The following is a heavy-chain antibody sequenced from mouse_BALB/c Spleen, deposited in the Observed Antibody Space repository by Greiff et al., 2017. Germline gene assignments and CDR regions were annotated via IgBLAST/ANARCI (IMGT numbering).Heavy chain of an antibody. D-gene: IGHD2-4*01. V-gene: IGHV3-2*02. CDR2: ISYSGST. J-gene: IGHJ3*01. Sequence: VQLKESGPGLVKPSQSLSLTCTVTGYSITSDYAWNWIRQFPGNKLEWMGYISYSGSTSYNPSLKSRISITRDTSKNQFFLQLNSVTTEDTATYYCARGGDYDEGFAYWGQGTLVTVSA. CDR1: GYSITSDYA. CDR3: ARGGDYDEGFAY.